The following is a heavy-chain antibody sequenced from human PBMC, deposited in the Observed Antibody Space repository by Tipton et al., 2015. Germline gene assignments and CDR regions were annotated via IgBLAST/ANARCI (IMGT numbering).Heavy chain of an antibody. V-gene: IGHV3-30*18. CDR2: ISYDGSNK. Sequence: SLRLSCAASGFSFSSYGMHWVRQAPGKGLEWVAVISYDGSNKYYADSVKGRFTISRDNSKNTLDLQMNSLRAEDTAVYYCAKEAYGVHFDYWGQGTLVTVSS. J-gene: IGHJ4*02. D-gene: IGHD4-17*01. CDR1: GFSFSSYG. CDR3: AKEAYGVHFDY.